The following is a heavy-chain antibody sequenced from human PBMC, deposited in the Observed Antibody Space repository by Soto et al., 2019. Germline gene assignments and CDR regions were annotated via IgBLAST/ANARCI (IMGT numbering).Heavy chain of an antibody. CDR3: ARDSYYYGSGRDHYYYYYYMDV. V-gene: IGHV3-21*01. Sequence: GGSLRLSCAASGFTFSSYSMNWVRQAPGKGLEWVSSISSSSSYIYYADSVKGRFTISRDNAKNSLYLQMNSLRAEDTAVYYCARDSYYYGSGRDHYYYYYYMDVWGKGTTVTVSS. D-gene: IGHD3-10*01. CDR1: GFTFSSYS. CDR2: ISSSSSYI. J-gene: IGHJ6*03.